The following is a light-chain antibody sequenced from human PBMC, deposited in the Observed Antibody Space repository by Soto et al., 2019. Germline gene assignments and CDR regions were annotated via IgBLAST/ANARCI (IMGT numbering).Light chain of an antibody. Sequence: QSVLTQPPSVSGALGQRGTISCTGTSSNFGAGYDVHWYQQLPGTAPKLLIYYENLLPSGASDRFFGSNSGTSASLAISGLQSEDEADYYCAVWDDSLNGVVFGGGTKLSVL. CDR1: SSNFGAGYD. CDR3: AVWDDSLNGVV. J-gene: IGLJ2*01. CDR2: YEN. V-gene: IGLV1-40*01.